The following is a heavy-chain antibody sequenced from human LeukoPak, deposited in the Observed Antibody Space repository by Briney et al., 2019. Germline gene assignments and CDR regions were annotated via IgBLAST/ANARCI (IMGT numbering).Heavy chain of an antibody. Sequence: GASVKVSCKASGYTFTGYYMHWVRQAPGQGLEWMGWINPNSGGTNYAQKFQGRVTMTRDTSISTAYMELSRLRSDDTAVYYCARVGLVATITYRFDLWGQGTLVTVSS. CDR3: ARVGLVATITYRFDL. CDR1: GYTFTGYY. D-gene: IGHD5-12*01. CDR2: INPNSGGT. V-gene: IGHV1-2*02. J-gene: IGHJ5*02.